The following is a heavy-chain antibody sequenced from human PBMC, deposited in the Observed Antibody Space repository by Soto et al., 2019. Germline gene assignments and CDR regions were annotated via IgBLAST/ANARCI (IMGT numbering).Heavy chain of an antibody. Sequence: ASVKVSCKASGYTFTSYAMHWVRQAPGQRLEWMGWINAGNGNTKYSQKFQGRVTITRDTSASTAYMELSSLRSEDTAVYYCVRDCPTQYSSRGALGPWGQGTLVTVSS. CDR3: VRDCPTQYSSRGALGP. V-gene: IGHV1-3*01. CDR1: GYTFTSYA. D-gene: IGHD6-6*01. CDR2: INAGNGNT. J-gene: IGHJ5*02.